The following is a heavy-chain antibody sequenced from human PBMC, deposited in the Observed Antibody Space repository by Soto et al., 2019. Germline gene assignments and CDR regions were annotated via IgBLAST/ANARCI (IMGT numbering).Heavy chain of an antibody. Sequence: EVQLVETGGGLIQPGGSLRLSCAASGFTVSSHYMSWVRQAPGKGLEWVSVIYSGGSTYYADSVKGRFTISRDNSKNTLYLQMNSLRAEDTAVYYCARGALPGADVDTAGPYFDYWGQGTLVTVSS. CDR1: GFTVSSHY. V-gene: IGHV3-53*02. CDR3: ARGALPGADVDTAGPYFDY. J-gene: IGHJ4*02. D-gene: IGHD5-18*01. CDR2: IYSGGST.